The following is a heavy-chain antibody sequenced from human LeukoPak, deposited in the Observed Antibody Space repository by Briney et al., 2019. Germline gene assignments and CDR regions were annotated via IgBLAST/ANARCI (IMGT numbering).Heavy chain of an antibody. D-gene: IGHD6-13*01. CDR1: GFTFGDYT. V-gene: IGHV3-49*03. CDR2: IRTKAFGGTP. J-gene: IGHJ5*02. Sequence: GRSLRLSCTTSGFTFGDYTMSWFRQAPGKGLEWVGFIRTKAFGGTPEYAASVKGRFNISRDDSTSIAYLQMNSLKTEDTAVYYCSRGAAAGITGWFDPWGQGTLVTVSS. CDR3: SRGAAAGITGWFDP.